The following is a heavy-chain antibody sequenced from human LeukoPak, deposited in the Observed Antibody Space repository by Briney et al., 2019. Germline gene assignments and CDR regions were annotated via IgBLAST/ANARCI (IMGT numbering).Heavy chain of an antibody. CDR3: ARARYDYVWGSPAD. V-gene: IGHV3-48*03. CDR1: GFTFSSYE. J-gene: IGHJ4*02. Sequence: PGGSLRLSCAASGFTFSSYEMNWVRQAPGKGLEWVSYISSSGSTIYYADSVKGRFTISRDNAKNSLYLQMNSLRVDDTAVYYCARARYDYVWGSPADWGQGTLVTVSS. D-gene: IGHD3-16*01. CDR2: ISSSGSTI.